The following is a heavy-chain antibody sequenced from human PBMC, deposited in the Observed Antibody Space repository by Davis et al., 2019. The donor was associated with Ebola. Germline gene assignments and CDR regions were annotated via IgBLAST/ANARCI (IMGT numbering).Heavy chain of an antibody. J-gene: IGHJ4*02. D-gene: IGHD3-9*01. CDR3: ARVDAILGGY. V-gene: IGHV3-64*04. CDR1: GFTFSSYA. Sequence: GESLKISCSASGFTFSSYAMHWVRQAPGKGLEYVSAISSNGGSTYYADSVKGRFTISRDNSKNTLYLQMNSLRAEDTAVYYCARVDAILGGYWGQGTLVTVSS. CDR2: ISSNGGST.